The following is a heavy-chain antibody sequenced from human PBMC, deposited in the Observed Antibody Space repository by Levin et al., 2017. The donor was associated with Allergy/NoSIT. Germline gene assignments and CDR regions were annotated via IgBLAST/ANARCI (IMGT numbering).Heavy chain of an antibody. CDR2: INHSGST. D-gene: IGHD6-13*01. J-gene: IGHJ4*02. CDR3: AARGARIAAAGKAGY. CDR1: GGSFRGYY. Sequence: SQTLSLTCAVYGGSFRGYYWSWIRPPPGKGLEWIGEINHSGSTNYNPSLKSRVTISVDTSKNQFSLKLSSVTAADTAVYYCAARGARIAAAGKAGYWGQGTLVTVSS. V-gene: IGHV4-34*01.